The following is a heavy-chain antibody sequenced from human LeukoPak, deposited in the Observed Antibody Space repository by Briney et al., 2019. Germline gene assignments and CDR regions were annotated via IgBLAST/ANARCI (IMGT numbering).Heavy chain of an antibody. CDR2: ISGSGGRT. D-gene: IGHD5-18*01. CDR1: GFTFSSYA. J-gene: IGHJ6*03. CDR3: AREGTAMVGGRHYYYYMDV. V-gene: IGHV3-23*01. Sequence: GGSLRLSCAASGFTFSSYAMNWVRQAPGKGLEWVSSISGSGGRTYYADSVKGRFTISRDNAKNSLYLQMNSLRAEDTAVYYCAREGTAMVGGRHYYYYMDVWGKGTTVTVSS.